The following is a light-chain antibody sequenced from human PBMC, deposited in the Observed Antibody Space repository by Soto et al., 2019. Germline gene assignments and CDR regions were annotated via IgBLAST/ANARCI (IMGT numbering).Light chain of an antibody. CDR2: GNS. CDR3: QSYDSSLSGWV. V-gene: IGLV1-40*01. J-gene: IGLJ3*02. Sequence: QAVLTQPPSVSGAPGQRVTISCTGSSSNIGAGYDVHWYLQLPGTAPKLLIYGNSNRPSGVPDRFSGSKSGTSASLAITGLQADDEADYYCQSYDSSLSGWVFGGGTKVTVL. CDR1: SSNIGAGYD.